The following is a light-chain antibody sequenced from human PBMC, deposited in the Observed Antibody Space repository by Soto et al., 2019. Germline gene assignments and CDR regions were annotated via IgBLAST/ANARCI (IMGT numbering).Light chain of an antibody. CDR1: SSDVGGYNY. J-gene: IGLJ1*01. Sequence: QPALTQPASGYGSPGQSSTISCTGTSSDVGGYNYVSWYQQHPGKAPKLMIYDVSNRPSGVSNRFSGSKSGNTASLTISGLQAEDEADYYCSSYTSSSTLVFGTGTKVTVL. CDR2: DVS. CDR3: SSYTSSSTLV. V-gene: IGLV2-14*01.